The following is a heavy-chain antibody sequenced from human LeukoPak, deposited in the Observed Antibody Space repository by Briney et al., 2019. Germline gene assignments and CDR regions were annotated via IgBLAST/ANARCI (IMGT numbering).Heavy chain of an antibody. CDR3: AKADYYDSSGFFDY. V-gene: IGHV3-43*02. CDR2: ISGDGGRT. J-gene: IGHJ4*02. Sequence: PGGSLRLSCAASGFTFDDYAMHWVRQAPGKGLEWVSLISGDGGRTYYADSVKGRFTISRDNSKNSLYLQMNSLRAEDTALYYCAKADYYDSSGFFDYWGQGTLVTVSS. D-gene: IGHD3-22*01. CDR1: GFTFDDYA.